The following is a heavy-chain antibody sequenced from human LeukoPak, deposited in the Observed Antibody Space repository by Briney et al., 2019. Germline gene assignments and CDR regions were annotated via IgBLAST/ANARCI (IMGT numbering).Heavy chain of an antibody. D-gene: IGHD5-18*01. Sequence: GGALRLSCAVSGLTFSSSWMDWVRQAPGKGLEWVASINPDGNKKYSADSVKGRFTISRDNAENSLYLQMNSLRVEDTAFYYCARDLAYSRLDYWGQGMLVTVSS. CDR1: GLTFSSSW. V-gene: IGHV3-7*01. CDR2: INPDGNKK. CDR3: ARDLAYSRLDY. J-gene: IGHJ4*02.